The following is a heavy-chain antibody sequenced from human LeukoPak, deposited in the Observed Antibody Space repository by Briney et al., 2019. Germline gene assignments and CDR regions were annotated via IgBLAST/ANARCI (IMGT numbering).Heavy chain of an antibody. D-gene: IGHD5-12*01. J-gene: IGHJ5*02. Sequence: GSVKFSCKASGYTFPSYGISWVRQAPGQGLEWMGWISAYNGNTNYAQKLQGRVTMTTDTSTSTAYMELRSLRSDDTAVYYCARGGDDSGYDRYWFDPWGQGTLVTVSS. CDR1: GYTFPSYG. CDR3: ARGGDDSGYDRYWFDP. CDR2: ISAYNGNT. V-gene: IGHV1-18*01.